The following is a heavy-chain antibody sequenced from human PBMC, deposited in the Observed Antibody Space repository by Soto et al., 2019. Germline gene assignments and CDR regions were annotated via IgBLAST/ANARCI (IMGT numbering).Heavy chain of an antibody. J-gene: IGHJ4*02. CDR1: GFTFSSYN. Sequence: EVPLVESGGGLVKPGGSLRLSCAASGFTFSSYNMNWVRQAPGKGLEWVSSISSSSNYIYYADSVKGRFTISRDNAKNSLYLQMNSLRAEDTAVYYCARDKREYYYDSSGYYVDYWGQGTLVTVSS. D-gene: IGHD3-22*01. CDR2: ISSSSNYI. CDR3: ARDKREYYYDSSGYYVDY. V-gene: IGHV3-21*02.